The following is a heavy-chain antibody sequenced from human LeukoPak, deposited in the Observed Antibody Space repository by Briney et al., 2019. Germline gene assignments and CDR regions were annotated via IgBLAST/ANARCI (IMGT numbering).Heavy chain of an antibody. CDR3: ARRADYDSSGYYYYYMDV. J-gene: IGHJ6*03. D-gene: IGHD3-22*01. CDR1: GYKFTNYW. V-gene: IGHV5-51*01. CDR2: VDPDDSQS. Sequence: GESLKISCKASGYKFTNYWIGWVRQTPGKGLEWMGIVDPDDSQSSYSPSFEGQVTISADKSISTAYLQWSSLKASDTAMYYCARRADYDSSGYYYYYMDVWGKGTTVTVSS.